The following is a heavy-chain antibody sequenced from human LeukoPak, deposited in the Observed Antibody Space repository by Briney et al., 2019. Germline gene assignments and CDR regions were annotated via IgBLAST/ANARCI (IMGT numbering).Heavy chain of an antibody. D-gene: IGHD3-22*01. V-gene: IGHV1-2*02. Sequence: ASVTVSFKASGYTFTGYYMHWVRQAPGQGLEWMGWINPNSGGTNYAQKFQGRVTMTRDTSISTAYMELSRLRSDDTAVYYCARDILSRDYYDSSGYLGYWGQGTLVTVSS. CDR1: GYTFTGYY. J-gene: IGHJ4*02. CDR3: ARDILSRDYYDSSGYLGY. CDR2: INPNSGGT.